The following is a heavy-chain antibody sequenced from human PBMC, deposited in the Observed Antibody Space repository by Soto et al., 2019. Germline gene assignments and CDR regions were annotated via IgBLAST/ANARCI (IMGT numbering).Heavy chain of an antibody. CDR3: TRVNLNSNYGVWFDP. J-gene: IGHJ5*02. CDR1: GFTFGDYA. D-gene: IGHD4-4*01. CDR2: IRSKVYGGTT. V-gene: IGHV3-49*03. Sequence: PGGSLRLSCTASGFTFGDYAMSWFRQAPGKGLEWVGFIRSKVYGGTTEYAASVKGRFTISRDDSKSIAYLQMNSLKTEDTAVYYCTRVNLNSNYGVWFDPWGQGTLVTVSS.